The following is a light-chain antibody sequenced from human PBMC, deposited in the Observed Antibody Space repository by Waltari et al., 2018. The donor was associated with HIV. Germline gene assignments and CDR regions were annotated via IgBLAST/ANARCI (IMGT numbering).Light chain of an antibody. CDR2: RSN. V-gene: IGLV1-47*01. Sequence: QSVLTQPPSASGTPGQRVTISCSGSSSNIGSNYVYWYQQLPGTAPKLLFYRSNQRPSGVPGRFSGSKSGTSASLAISGLRSEDEADYYCAAWDDSLSGHVVFGGGTKLTVL. J-gene: IGLJ2*01. CDR1: SSNIGSNY. CDR3: AAWDDSLSGHVV.